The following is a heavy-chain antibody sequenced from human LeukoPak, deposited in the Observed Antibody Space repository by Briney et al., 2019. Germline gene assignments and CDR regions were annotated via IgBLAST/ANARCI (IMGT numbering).Heavy chain of an antibody. J-gene: IGHJ4*02. CDR3: AKGFLPYSSGWYGY. CDR1: GFTFSSYG. CDR2: ISGSGGST. Sequence: TGGSLRLSCAASGFTFSSYGMSWVRRAPGKGLEWVSAISGSGGSTYYADSVKGRFTISRDNSKNTLYLQMNSLRAEDTAVYYCAKGFLPYSSGWYGYWGQGTLVTVSS. V-gene: IGHV3-23*01. D-gene: IGHD6-19*01.